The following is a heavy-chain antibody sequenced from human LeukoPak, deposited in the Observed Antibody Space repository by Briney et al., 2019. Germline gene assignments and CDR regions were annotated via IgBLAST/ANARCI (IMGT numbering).Heavy chain of an antibody. J-gene: IGHJ3*02. D-gene: IGHD3-3*01. CDR2: ISSSGSTI. Sequence: GGSLRLSCAASGFTFSNHWMSWVRQAPGKGLEWVSYISSSGSTIYYADSVKGRFTISRDNAKNSLSLQMNSLRGDDTAIYYCARTRESGAFDIWGQGTMVTVSS. V-gene: IGHV3-48*04. CDR3: ARTRESGAFDI. CDR1: GFTFSNHW.